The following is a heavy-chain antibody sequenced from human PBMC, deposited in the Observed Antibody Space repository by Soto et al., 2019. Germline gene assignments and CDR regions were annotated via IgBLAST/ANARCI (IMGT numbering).Heavy chain of an antibody. V-gene: IGHV1-8*01. J-gene: IGHJ4*02. CDR3: AREKSSGYYYDY. Sequence: QVQLVQSGAEVKKPGASVKVSCKASEYTFTSYDINWVRQATGQGLEWMGWMNPNSGNTVYAQKFQGRVTMTRNTSISTAYMELSSLRSEDTAVYYCAREKSSGYYYDYWGQGTLVTVAS. CDR1: EYTFTSYD. D-gene: IGHD3-22*01. CDR2: MNPNSGNT.